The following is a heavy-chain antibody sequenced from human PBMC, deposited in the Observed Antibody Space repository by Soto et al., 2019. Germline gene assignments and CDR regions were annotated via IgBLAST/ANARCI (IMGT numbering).Heavy chain of an antibody. Sequence: GESLKISCKGSGYSFTSYWISWVRQMPGKGLEWMGRIDPSDSYTNYSPSFQGHVTISADKSISTAYLQWSSLKASDTAMYYCPRECSSSSGFSYDGRDVWGKGTTVTVCS. J-gene: IGHJ6*04. CDR3: PRECSSSSGFSYDGRDV. V-gene: IGHV5-10-1*01. CDR2: IDPSDSYT. D-gene: IGHD6-6*01. CDR1: GYSFTSYW.